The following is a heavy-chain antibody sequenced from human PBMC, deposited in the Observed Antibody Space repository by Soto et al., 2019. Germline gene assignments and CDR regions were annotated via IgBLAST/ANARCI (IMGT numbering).Heavy chain of an antibody. D-gene: IGHD2-15*01. CDR3: ARLVQLLQGRWFDP. CDR2: IYYSGGT. CDR1: GGSISSGDYY. V-gene: IGHV4-30-4*01. Sequence: LSLTCTVSGGSISSGDYYWSWIRQPPGKGLEWIGYIYYSGGTYYNPSLKSRVTISVDTSKNQFSLKLSSVTAADTAVYYCARLVQLLQGRWFDPWGQGTLVTVSS. J-gene: IGHJ5*02.